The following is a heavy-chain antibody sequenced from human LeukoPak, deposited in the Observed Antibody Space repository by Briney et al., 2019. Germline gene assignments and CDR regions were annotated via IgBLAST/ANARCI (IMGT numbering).Heavy chain of an antibody. CDR2: IRSKAYGGTT. V-gene: IGHV3-49*04. D-gene: IGHD7-27*01. Sequence: GGSLRLSCTASGFTFGDYAMSWVRQAPGKGLEWVGFIRSKAYGGTTEYAASVKGRFAISRDDSKSIAYLQMNSLKTEDTAVYYCTRDANWGLSHYFDYWGQGTLVTVSS. J-gene: IGHJ4*02. CDR3: TRDANWGLSHYFDY. CDR1: GFTFGDYA.